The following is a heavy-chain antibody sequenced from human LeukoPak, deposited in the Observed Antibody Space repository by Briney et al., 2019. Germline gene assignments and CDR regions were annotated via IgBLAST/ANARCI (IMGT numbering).Heavy chain of an antibody. CDR2: IYYSGST. D-gene: IGHD4-23*01. J-gene: IGHJ4*02. Sequence: PSETLSLTCTVSGGSISSSSYYWGWIRQPPGKGLEWIGSIYYSGSTYYNPSLKSRVTISVDTSKNQFSLKLSSVTAADTAVYYCARLYGGLRTFDYWGQGTLVTVSS. CDR1: GGSISSSSYY. V-gene: IGHV4-39*07. CDR3: ARLYGGLRTFDY.